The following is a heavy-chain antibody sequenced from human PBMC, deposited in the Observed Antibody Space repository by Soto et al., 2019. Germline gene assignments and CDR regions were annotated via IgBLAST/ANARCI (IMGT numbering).Heavy chain of an antibody. CDR3: ARVAY. Sequence: WGSLRLSCEASGFTFSGVSMTWVRKVPGKGLVWVASISSASSGTWYAGSVKGRFIISRDNAQNSLFLQMNTLRPEDSAIYYCARVAYWAPGTQVTVSS. J-gene: IGHJ4*02. CDR2: ISSASSGT. V-gene: IGHV3-21*01. CDR1: GFTFSGVS.